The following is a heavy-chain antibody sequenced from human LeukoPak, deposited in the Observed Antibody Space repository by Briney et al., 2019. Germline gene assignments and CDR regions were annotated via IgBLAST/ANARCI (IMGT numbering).Heavy chain of an antibody. CDR3: AREPPDILTGRVQRYYYYGMDV. Sequence: ASVKVSCKASGYTFTSYYMHWVRQAPGQGLEWMGIINPSGGRTSYAQKFQGRVTMTRDTSTSTVYMELSSLRSEDTAVYYCAREPPDILTGRVQRYYYYGMDVWGQGTTVTVSS. D-gene: IGHD3-9*01. CDR2: INPSGGRT. V-gene: IGHV1-46*01. J-gene: IGHJ6*02. CDR1: GYTFTSYY.